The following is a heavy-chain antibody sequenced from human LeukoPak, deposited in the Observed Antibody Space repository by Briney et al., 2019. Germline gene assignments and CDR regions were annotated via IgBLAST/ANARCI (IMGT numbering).Heavy chain of an antibody. CDR2: INHSGST. CDR1: GGSFSGYY. J-gene: IGHJ4*02. D-gene: IGHD5-18*01. V-gene: IGHV4-34*01. Sequence: SETLSLTCAVYGGSFSGYYWSWIRQPPGKGLEWIGEINHSGSTNYNPSLKSRVTISVDTSKNQFSLKLSSVTAADTTVYYCARKGAQGQPWLGPRLYYFDYWAQGTLVTVSS. CDR3: ARKGAQGQPWLGPRLYYFDY.